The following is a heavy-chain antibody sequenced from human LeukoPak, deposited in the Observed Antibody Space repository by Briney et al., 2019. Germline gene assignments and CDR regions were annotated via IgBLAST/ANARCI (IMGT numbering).Heavy chain of an antibody. Sequence: GGSLRLSCAASGFTFSSYGMHWVRQAPGKGLEWVAVISYDGSNKYYADSVKGRFTISRDNSKNTLYLQMNSLRAEDTAVYYCAKELYPGRPHYDFWSGGMRTPDAFDIWGQGTMVTVSS. CDR3: AKELYPGRPHYDFWSGGMRTPDAFDI. V-gene: IGHV3-30*18. CDR1: GFTFSSYG. J-gene: IGHJ3*02. CDR2: ISYDGSNK. D-gene: IGHD3-3*01.